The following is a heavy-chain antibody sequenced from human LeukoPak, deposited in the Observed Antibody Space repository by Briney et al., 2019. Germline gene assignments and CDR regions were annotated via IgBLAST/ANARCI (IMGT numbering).Heavy chain of an antibody. Sequence: SETLSLTCAVSGVSLDDYYWAWVRQTPGKGLEWIGEINHSGYTNDSPSLKSRVTLSIDTSRKQFSLNLRSVTVADTAVYYCARSDAFDIWGQGTMVTVSS. CDR1: GVSLDDYY. CDR2: INHSGYT. J-gene: IGHJ3*02. CDR3: ARSDAFDI. V-gene: IGHV4-34*01.